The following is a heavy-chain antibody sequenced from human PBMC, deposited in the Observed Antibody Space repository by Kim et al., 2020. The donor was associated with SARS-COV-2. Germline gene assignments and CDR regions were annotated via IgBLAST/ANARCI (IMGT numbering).Heavy chain of an antibody. CDR1: GFTFSSYA. D-gene: IGHD3-22*01. CDR3: AKEAYDSSGYYWVYYFDY. V-gene: IGHV3-23*01. Sequence: GSLRLSCAASGFTFSSYAMSWVRQAPGKGLEWVSAISGSGGSTYYADSVKGRFTISRDNSKNTLYLQMNSLRAEDTAVYYCAKEAYDSSGYYWVYYFDYWGQGTLVTVSS. J-gene: IGHJ4*02. CDR2: ISGSGGST.